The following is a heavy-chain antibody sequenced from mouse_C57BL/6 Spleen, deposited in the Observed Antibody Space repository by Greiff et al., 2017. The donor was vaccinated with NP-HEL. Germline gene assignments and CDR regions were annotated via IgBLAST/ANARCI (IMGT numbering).Heavy chain of an antibody. J-gene: IGHJ2*01. CDR1: GYTFTEYT. CDR3: SRHGYGNPYLYYFDY. Sequence: VQLQQSGAELVKPGASVKLSCKASGYTFTEYTIHWVKQRSGQGLEWIGWFYPGSGSIKYNEKFKDKATLTVDKSSSTAYMELSRLTSEDSAVLCCSRHGYGNPYLYYFDYWGQGTTLTVSS. CDR2: FYPGSGSI. V-gene: IGHV1-62-2*01. D-gene: IGHD2-10*02.